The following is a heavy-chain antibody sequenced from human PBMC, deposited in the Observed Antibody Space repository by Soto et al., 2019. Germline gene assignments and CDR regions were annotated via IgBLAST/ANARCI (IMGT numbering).Heavy chain of an antibody. V-gene: IGHV1-18*01. CDR3: ARDRAGLLEF. CDR1: GYVFTGWG. CDR2: VSAYDGAT. Sequence: QVQLVKSGTEVVKPGASVRVSCKASGYVFTGWGISRVRQVPGQGLEWVGWVSAYDGATRSSEKLQGRISVTRDKSTSTVYMDLTNLRSDDATVYYCARDRAGLLEFWGQGTLVTVSS. J-gene: IGHJ4*02. D-gene: IGHD3-10*01.